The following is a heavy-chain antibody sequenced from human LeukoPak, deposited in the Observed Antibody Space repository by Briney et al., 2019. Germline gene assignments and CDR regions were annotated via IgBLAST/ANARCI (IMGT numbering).Heavy chain of an antibody. CDR2: ISSSGRT. CDR3: VVSPNQDFYDY. Sequence: SETLSLTCTVSGVSFNNHFLNWIRQPPGKGLEWIGYISSSGRTNYNPSLKSRVTMSVDTSKRQFSLNLNSLTAADTAVYYCVVSPNQDFYDYWGQGPLVTVSS. J-gene: IGHJ4*02. CDR1: GVSFNNHF. V-gene: IGHV4-4*09.